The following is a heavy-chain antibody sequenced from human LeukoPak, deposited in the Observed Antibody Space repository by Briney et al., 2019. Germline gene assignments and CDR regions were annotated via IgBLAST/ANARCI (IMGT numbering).Heavy chain of an antibody. Sequence: GASVKVSCKASGGTFSNYAISWVRQAPGQGLEWMGWISGNNDNPNYGQKFQGRFTVTTDSSTSTAYMELRNLTFDDTAVYYCARDGTSTDDYWGQGTLVTVSS. CDR3: ARDGTSTDDY. CDR1: GGTFSNYA. CDR2: ISGNNDNP. V-gene: IGHV1-18*01. J-gene: IGHJ4*02. D-gene: IGHD2-2*01.